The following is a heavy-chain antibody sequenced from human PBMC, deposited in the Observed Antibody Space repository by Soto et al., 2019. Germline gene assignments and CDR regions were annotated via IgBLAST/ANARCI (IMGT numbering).Heavy chain of an antibody. D-gene: IGHD3-9*01. J-gene: IGHJ4*02. V-gene: IGHV3-21*01. CDR1: GFTFSSYS. Sequence: PGGSLRLSCAASGFTFSSYSMNWVRQAPGKGLEWVSSISSSSSYIYYADSVKGRFTISRDNAKNSLYLQMNSLRAEDTAVYYCAGICDILTEIFRYFDYWGQGTLVTVSS. CDR2: ISSSSSYI. CDR3: AGICDILTEIFRYFDY.